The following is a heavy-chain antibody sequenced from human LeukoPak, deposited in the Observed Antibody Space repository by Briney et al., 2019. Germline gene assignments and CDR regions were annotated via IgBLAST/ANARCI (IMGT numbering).Heavy chain of an antibody. CDR3: ARPYDSSGYYYAN. Sequence: PSETLSLTCAVYGGSFSGYYWSWIRQPPGKGLEWIGEINHSGSTNYNPSLKSRVTISVDTSKNQFSLKLSSVTAADTAVYYCARPYDSSGYYYANWGQGTLVTVSS. CDR1: GGSFSGYY. V-gene: IGHV4-34*01. CDR2: INHSGST. J-gene: IGHJ4*02. D-gene: IGHD3-22*01.